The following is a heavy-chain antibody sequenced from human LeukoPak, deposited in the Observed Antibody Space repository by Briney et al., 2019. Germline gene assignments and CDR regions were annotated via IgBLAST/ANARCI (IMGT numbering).Heavy chain of an antibody. CDR1: GGSISSGDYY. CDR2: IYYSGST. V-gene: IGHV4-30-4*01. CDR3: ARGVARYFDWSAYYFDY. Sequence: PSETLSLTCTVSGGSISSGDYYWSWIRQPPGKGLEWIGYIYYSGSTCYNPSLKSRVTISVDTSKNQFSLKLSSVTAADTAVYYCARGVARYFDWSAYYFDYWGQGTLVTVSS. J-gene: IGHJ4*02. D-gene: IGHD3-9*01.